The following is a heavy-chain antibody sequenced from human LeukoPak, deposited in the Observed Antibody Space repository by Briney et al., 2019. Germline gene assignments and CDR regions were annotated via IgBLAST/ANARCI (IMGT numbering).Heavy chain of an antibody. V-gene: IGHV1-2*02. CDR3: ARDDYGDYSHYYGMDV. D-gene: IGHD4-17*01. J-gene: IGHJ6*02. CDR1: GYTFTSYD. Sequence: RASVKVSCKASGYTFTSYDINWVRQAPGQGLEWMGWINPNSGGTNYAQKFQGRVTMTRDTSISTAYMELSRLRSDDTAVYYCARDDYGDYSHYYGMDVWGQGTTVTVSS. CDR2: INPNSGGT.